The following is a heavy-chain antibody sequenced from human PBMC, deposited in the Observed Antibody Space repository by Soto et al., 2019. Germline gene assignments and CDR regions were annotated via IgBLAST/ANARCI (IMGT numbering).Heavy chain of an antibody. J-gene: IGHJ6*03. CDR2: ISYDGSNK. D-gene: IGHD3-3*01. CDR1: GFTFSSYG. Sequence: GGSLRLSCAASGFTFSSYGMHWVRQAPGKGLEWVAVISYDGSNKYYADSVKGRFTISRDNSKNTLYLQMNSLRAEDMAVYYCAKGYYDFWSGYYSDLYYYYMDVWGKGTTVTVSS. CDR3: AKGYYDFWSGYYSDLYYYYMDV. V-gene: IGHV3-30*18.